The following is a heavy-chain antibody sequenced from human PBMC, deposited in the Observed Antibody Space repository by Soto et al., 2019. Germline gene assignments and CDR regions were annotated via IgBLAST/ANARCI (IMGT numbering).Heavy chain of an antibody. D-gene: IGHD3-10*01. J-gene: IGHJ3*02. Sequence: SETLSLTCTVSGYSISSGYYWGWIRQPPGKGLEWIGSIYHSGSTYYNPSLKSRVTISVDTSKNQFSLKRGSVTAADTAVYYCARANSLTGAFDIWGQGTMVTVSS. CDR1: GYSISSGYY. CDR3: ARANSLTGAFDI. CDR2: IYHSGST. V-gene: IGHV4-38-2*02.